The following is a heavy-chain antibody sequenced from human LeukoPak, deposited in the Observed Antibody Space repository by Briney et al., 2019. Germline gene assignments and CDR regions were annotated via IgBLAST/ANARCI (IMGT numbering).Heavy chain of an antibody. CDR3: APIYSSGYSAYDY. CDR1: GFTFNTYS. V-gene: IGHV3-21*04. CDR2: ISTRSSYT. J-gene: IGHJ4*02. Sequence: PGGSLRLSCVASGFTFNTYSMNWVRQAPGKGLEWVSSISTRSSYTYYADSMRGRFTISRDNAKNSLYLQMNSLRAEDTAVYYCAPIYSSGYSAYDYWGQGTLVTVSS. D-gene: IGHD3-22*01.